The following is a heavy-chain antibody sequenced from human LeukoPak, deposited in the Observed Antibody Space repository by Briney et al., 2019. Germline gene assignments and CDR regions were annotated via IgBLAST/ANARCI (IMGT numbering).Heavy chain of an antibody. CDR2: IHYSGST. J-gene: IGHJ5*02. CDR3: ARLHESSGYYLDWFDP. D-gene: IGHD3-22*01. Sequence: PSETLSLTCTASGGSISSYYWSWIRQAPGKGLEWIGYIHYSGSTNYNPSLKSRVTISVDTSKNQFSLKLSSVTAADTAVYYCARLHESSGYYLDWFDPWGQGTLVTVSS. CDR1: GGSISSYY. V-gene: IGHV4-59*08.